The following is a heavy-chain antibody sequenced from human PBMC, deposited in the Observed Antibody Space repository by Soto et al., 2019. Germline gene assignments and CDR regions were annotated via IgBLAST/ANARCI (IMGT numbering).Heavy chain of an antibody. CDR3: ARDLGSGYDSDYYYYGMDV. CDR1: GGTFSSYA. V-gene: IGHV1-69*13. D-gene: IGHD5-12*01. Sequence: SVKVSCKASGGTFSSYAIGWVRQAPGQGLEWMGGIIPIFGTANYAQKFQGRVTITADESTSTAYMELSSLRSEDTAVYYCARDLGSGYDSDYYYYGMDVWGQGTTVTVSS. CDR2: IIPIFGTA. J-gene: IGHJ6*02.